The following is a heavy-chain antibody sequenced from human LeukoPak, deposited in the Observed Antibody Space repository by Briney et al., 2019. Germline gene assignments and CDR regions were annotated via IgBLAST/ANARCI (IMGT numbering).Heavy chain of an antibody. J-gene: IGHJ4*02. V-gene: IGHV4-39*07. CDR1: GGSFNDYY. Sequence: PSETLSLTCTVSGGSFNDYYWGWIRQPPGKGLEWIGSIYYSGTTFYNPSLKNRVTISMDTSKSQFSLKLSSVTAADTAVYSCTRDRGYGSQDYWGQGTLVTVS. D-gene: IGHD1-26*01. CDR2: IYYSGTT. CDR3: TRDRGYGSQDY.